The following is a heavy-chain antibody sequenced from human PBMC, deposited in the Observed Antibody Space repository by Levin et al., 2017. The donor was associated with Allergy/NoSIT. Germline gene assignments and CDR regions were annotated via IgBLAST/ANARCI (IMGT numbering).Heavy chain of an antibody. Sequence: GGSLRLSCAASGFTFSSYGMHWVRQAPGKGLEWVAVISYDGSNKYYADSVKGRFTISRDNSKNTLYLQMNSLRAEDTAVYYCAAEESSGWGQGTLVTVSS. CDR2: ISYDGSNK. CDR1: GFTFSSYG. CDR3: AAEESSG. V-gene: IGHV3-30*03. D-gene: IGHD6-19*01. J-gene: IGHJ4*02.